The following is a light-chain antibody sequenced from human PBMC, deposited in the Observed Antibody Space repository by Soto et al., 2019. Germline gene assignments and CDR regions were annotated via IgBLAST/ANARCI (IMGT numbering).Light chain of an antibody. V-gene: IGKV3-20*01. CDR2: GAS. CDR1: QSVSSTY. J-gene: IGKJ1*01. CDR3: QQFGSSPRT. Sequence: VLTQSPGTLSLSPGERATLSCRASQSVSSTYLAWYQQKPGQAPRLLIYGASSRATGIPDRFSGSGSGTDFTLTISRLEPEDFAVYYCQQFGSSPRTFGQGTKGDIK.